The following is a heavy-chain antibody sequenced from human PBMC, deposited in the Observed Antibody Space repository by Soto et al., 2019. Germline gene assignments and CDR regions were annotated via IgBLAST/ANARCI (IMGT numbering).Heavy chain of an antibody. Sequence: SETLSLTCTVSGGSISSGGYDWSWIRQHPGKGLEWIGYIYYSGSTYYNPSLKSRATISVDTSKNQFSLKLSSVTAADTAVYYCARAKKGIAAAENWFDPWGQGTLVTVSS. V-gene: IGHV4-31*03. D-gene: IGHD6-13*01. CDR1: GGSISSGGYD. CDR2: IYYSGST. CDR3: ARAKKGIAAAENWFDP. J-gene: IGHJ5*02.